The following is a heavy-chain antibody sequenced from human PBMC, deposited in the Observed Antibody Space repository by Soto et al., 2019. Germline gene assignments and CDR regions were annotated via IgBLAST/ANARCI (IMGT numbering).Heavy chain of an antibody. J-gene: IGHJ6*02. D-gene: IGHD6-19*01. V-gene: IGHV4-59*01. CDR3: ARVPGGEALYSSGWNNYYYGMDV. CDR1: GGSFSGYY. CDR2: IYYSGNT. Sequence: SETLSLTCDVYGGSFSGYYWSWIRQPPGKGLEWIGYIYYSGNTNYNPSLKSRVTISVDTSKNQFSLRLSSVTAADTAVYYCARVPGGEALYSSGWNNYYYGMDVWGQGATVTVSS.